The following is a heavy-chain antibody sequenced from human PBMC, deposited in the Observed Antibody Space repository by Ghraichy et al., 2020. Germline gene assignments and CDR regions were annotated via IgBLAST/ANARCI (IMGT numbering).Heavy chain of an antibody. D-gene: IGHD6-13*01. Sequence: ASVKVSCKASGYTFTGYYMHWVRQAPGQGLEWMGWINPNSGGTNYAQKFQGRVTMTRDTSISTAYMELSRLRSDDTAVYYCARDRSSSWVAYYYYGMDVWGQGTTVTVSS. CDR3: ARDRSSSWVAYYYYGMDV. J-gene: IGHJ6*02. CDR2: INPNSGGT. CDR1: GYTFTGYY. V-gene: IGHV1-2*02.